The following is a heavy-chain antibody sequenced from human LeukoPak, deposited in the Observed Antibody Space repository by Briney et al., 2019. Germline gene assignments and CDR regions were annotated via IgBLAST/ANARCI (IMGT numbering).Heavy chain of an antibody. J-gene: IGHJ4*02. Sequence: SETLSLTCTVSGGSISSYYWSWIRQPPGKGLEWIGYIYYSGSTNYNPSLKSRVTISVDTSKNQFSLKLSSVTAADTAVYYCARVGYGSGAHFDYWGQGTLVTVSS. CDR3: ARVGYGSGAHFDY. V-gene: IGHV4-59*08. D-gene: IGHD3-10*01. CDR2: IYYSGST. CDR1: GGSISSYY.